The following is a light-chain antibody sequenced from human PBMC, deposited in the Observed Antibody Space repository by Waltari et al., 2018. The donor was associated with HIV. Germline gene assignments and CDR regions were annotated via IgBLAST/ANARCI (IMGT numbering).Light chain of an antibody. V-gene: IGKV3-20*01. Sequence: EIVLTQSPGTLSLSPGERATLSCRASQRVSSSHLTWYQQKPGQAPRLLIYSTSNRATGIPDRFSGSGSGTDFTLTISRLELEDFAVYYCQQYVGSLWTFGQGTKVEIK. CDR1: QRVSSSH. CDR3: QQYVGSLWT. CDR2: STS. J-gene: IGKJ1*01.